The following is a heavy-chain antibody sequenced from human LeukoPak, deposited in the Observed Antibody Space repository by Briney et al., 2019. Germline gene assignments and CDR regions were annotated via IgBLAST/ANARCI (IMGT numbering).Heavy chain of an antibody. CDR1: GYTFTGYY. V-gene: IGHV1-2*02. J-gene: IGHJ6*03. CDR2: INPNSGGT. D-gene: IGHD3-10*01. Sequence: AAVKVSCKASGYTFTGYYMHWVRQAPGQGLEWMGWINPNSGGTNYAQKFQGRVTMTRDTSISTAYMELSRLRSDDTAVYYCARLHYGSGSYYDYYYMDVWGKGTTVTISS. CDR3: ARLHYGSGSYYDYYYMDV.